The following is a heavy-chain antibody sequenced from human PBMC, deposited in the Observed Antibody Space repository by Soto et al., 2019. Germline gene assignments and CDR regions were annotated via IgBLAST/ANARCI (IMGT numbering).Heavy chain of an antibody. CDR1: GFTFSSYA. D-gene: IGHD5-12*01. CDR3: AKDGCGYDPRQDAFDI. CDR2: ISGSGGST. J-gene: IGHJ3*02. Sequence: EVQLLESGGGLVQPGGSLRLSCAASGFTFSSYAMSWVRQAPGKGLEWVSAISGSGGSTYYADSVKGRFTISRDNSKNTLYLQMNSLRAEDTAVYYCAKDGCGYDPRQDAFDIWGQGTMVTVSS. V-gene: IGHV3-23*01.